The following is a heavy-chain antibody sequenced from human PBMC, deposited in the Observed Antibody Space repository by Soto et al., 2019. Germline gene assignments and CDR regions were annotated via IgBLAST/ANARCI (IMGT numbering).Heavy chain of an antibody. CDR2: ISSDRTKK. D-gene: IGHD4-17*01. CDR3: ATDPYGASFF. CDR1: SFTFTSYD. Sequence: QVQLVASGGGVVQPGMSMRLSCAASSFTFTSYDFHWVRQAPGKGLEWVAFISSDRTKKYYADSVKGRFNIPRDNSKNTLYLQLTSLRPEDTAVSHCATDPYGASFFWGPGTLLNVSS. J-gene: IGHJ4*02. V-gene: IGHV3-30*03.